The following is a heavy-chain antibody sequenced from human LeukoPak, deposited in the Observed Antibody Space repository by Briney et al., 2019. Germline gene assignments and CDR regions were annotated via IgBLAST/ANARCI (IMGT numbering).Heavy chain of an antibody. CDR3: AKGPTPFYYDSSGYLETDY. CDR2: ISGSGGST. V-gene: IGHV3-23*01. Sequence: GGSLRLSCAASGFTFSSYAMSWVRQAPGKGLEWVSAISGSGGSTYYADSVKGRFTISRDNSKNTLYLQMNSLRAEDTAVYYCAKGPTPFYYDSSGYLETDYWGQGTLVTVSS. D-gene: IGHD3-22*01. J-gene: IGHJ4*02. CDR1: GFTFSSYA.